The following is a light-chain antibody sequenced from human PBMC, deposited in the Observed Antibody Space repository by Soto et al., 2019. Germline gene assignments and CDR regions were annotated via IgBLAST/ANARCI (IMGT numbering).Light chain of an antibody. CDR1: SSDVGGYNY. J-gene: IGLJ1*01. Sequence: QSVLTQPASVSGSPGQSITISCTGTSSDVGGYNYVSWYQQHPGKAPKFIIYDVSNRPSGVSNRFSGSKSGSTASLTISGLQAEDEADYYSSSYTTSNTRQIVFGTGTKVT. CDR3: SSYTTSNTRQIV. V-gene: IGLV2-14*01. CDR2: DVS.